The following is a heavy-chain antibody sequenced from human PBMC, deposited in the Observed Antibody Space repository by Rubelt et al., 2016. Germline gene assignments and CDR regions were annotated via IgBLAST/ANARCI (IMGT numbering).Heavy chain of an antibody. J-gene: IGHJ4*02. CDR3: ASLDYGVTRGDY. CDR1: GGSISSTSYY. D-gene: IGHD4-17*01. Sequence: QLQLQESGPGLVKPSETLSLTCTVSGGSISSTSYYWGWIRQPPGKGLEWIGSVYYSGSTYYNPSLKIRVTISVHTSEDHFSLKPSALTGADAAVYYDASLDYGVTRGDYWGQGTLVTVSS. CDR2: VYYSGST. V-gene: IGHV4-39*01.